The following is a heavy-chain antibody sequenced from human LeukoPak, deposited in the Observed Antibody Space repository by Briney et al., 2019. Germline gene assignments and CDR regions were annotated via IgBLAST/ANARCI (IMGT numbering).Heavy chain of an antibody. J-gene: IGHJ4*02. CDR1: GFTFSSYA. CDR2: ISGSGGST. Sequence: GGSLRLSCAASGFTFSSYAMSWVRQAPGKGLEWVSAISGSGGSTYYADSVKGRFTISRNNSKNTLYLQMNSLRAEDTAVYYCAKGERAYCGGDCYYDYWGQGTLVTVSS. D-gene: IGHD2-21*02. CDR3: AKGERAYCGGDCYYDY. V-gene: IGHV3-23*01.